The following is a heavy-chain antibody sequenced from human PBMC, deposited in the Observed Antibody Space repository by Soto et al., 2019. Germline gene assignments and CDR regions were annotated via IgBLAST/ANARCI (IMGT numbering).Heavy chain of an antibody. D-gene: IGHD2-15*01. CDR2: IYYSGST. CDR3: ARAAKGGIYYFDY. V-gene: IGHV4-30-4*01. CDR1: GGSISSVDYY. J-gene: IGHJ4*02. Sequence: TLSLTCTVSGGSISSVDYYWSWIRQPPGKGLEWIGYIYYSGSTYYNPSLKSRVTISVDTSKNQFSLKLSSVTAADTAVYYCARAAKGGIYYFDYWGQGTLVTVSS.